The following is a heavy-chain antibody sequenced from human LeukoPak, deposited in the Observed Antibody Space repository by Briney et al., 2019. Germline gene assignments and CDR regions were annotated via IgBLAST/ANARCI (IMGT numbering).Heavy chain of an antibody. CDR2: IKQDGSEK. CDR1: GFTFSSYW. V-gene: IGHV3-7*01. D-gene: IGHD3-9*01. J-gene: IGHJ3*02. CDR3: ARDLRSPPIAFDI. Sequence: GGSLRLSCAASGFTFSSYWMSWVRQAPGKGLEWVANIKQDGSEKYYVDSVKGRFTISRDNAKNSLYLQMNSLRAEDTAVYYCARDLRSPPIAFDIWGQGTMVTVSS.